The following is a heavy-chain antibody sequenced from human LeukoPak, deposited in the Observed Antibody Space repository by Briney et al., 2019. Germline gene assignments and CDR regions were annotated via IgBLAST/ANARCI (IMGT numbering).Heavy chain of an antibody. CDR1: GYTFTGYY. J-gene: IGHJ4*02. D-gene: IGHD3-10*01. Sequence: ASVKVSCKASGYTFTGYYMHWVRQAPGQGLEWMGWIDPNSGGTNYAQKFQGRVTMTRDTSISTAYMVLNRLRSDDTAVYYCAREYYYGSWNYYNRIDYWGQGTLVTVSS. V-gene: IGHV1-2*02. CDR2: IDPNSGGT. CDR3: AREYYYGSWNYYNRIDY.